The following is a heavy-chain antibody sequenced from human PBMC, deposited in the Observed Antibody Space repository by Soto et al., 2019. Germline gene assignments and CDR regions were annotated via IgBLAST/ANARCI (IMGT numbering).Heavy chain of an antibody. CDR2: IYPKTGGT. CDR3: VRENWYYDY. V-gene: IGHV1-2*04. D-gene: IGHD1-7*01. Sequence: GASVKVSCEASGYTFNPFYMHWVRQAPGQGLEWMGWIYPKTGGTYYAQKFQGWVTMTSDTSISTVYVELRSLKSDDTAVYYCVRENWYYDYWGQGTLVTVSS. CDR1: GYTFNPFY. J-gene: IGHJ4*02.